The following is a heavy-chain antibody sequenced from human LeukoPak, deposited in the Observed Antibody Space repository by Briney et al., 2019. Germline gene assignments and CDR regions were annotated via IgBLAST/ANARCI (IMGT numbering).Heavy chain of an antibody. J-gene: IGHJ4*02. D-gene: IGHD6-13*01. CDR1: GFTFNSDN. V-gene: IGHV3-30*18. CDR2: ISFDGSNN. CDR3: AKDRSSTWSFDY. Sequence: PGRSLRLSCAASGFTFNSDNMHWVRQAPGKGLEWVAVISFDGSNNCYADSVKGRFTISRDNSRNTLYLQMNSLIAEDTAVYYCAKDRSSTWSFDYWGQGTLVTVSS.